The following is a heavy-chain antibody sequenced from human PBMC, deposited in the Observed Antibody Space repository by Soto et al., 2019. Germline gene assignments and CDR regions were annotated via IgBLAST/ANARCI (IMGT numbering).Heavy chain of an antibody. D-gene: IGHD6-19*01. CDR1: GFAFGDYA. Sequence: GGSLRLSCTASGFAFGDYAVSWFRQAPGKGLEWVGFIRSKGYGVTTEYAASVKGRFTISRDDSKNIAYLQMTSLKTEDTAVYYCTRGVWGTSGWAPFDYWGQGTLVTVSS. J-gene: IGHJ4*02. CDR3: TRGVWGTSGWAPFDY. CDR2: IRSKGYGVTT. V-gene: IGHV3-49*03.